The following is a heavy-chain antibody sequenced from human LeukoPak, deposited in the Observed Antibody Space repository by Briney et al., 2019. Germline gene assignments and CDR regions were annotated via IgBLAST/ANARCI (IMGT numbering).Heavy chain of an antibody. CDR2: VYYSGTT. Sequence: SETLSLTCSVSGDSISLSFYYWGWIRQPPGKALEWIGSVYYSGTTSYNPSLKSRVTISVDMSKNHFSLRLRSVTAADTAMYYCASPRGYYYDSSGYYPWGQGTLVTVSS. J-gene: IGHJ5*02. CDR1: GDSISLSFYY. CDR3: ASPRGYYYDSSGYYP. V-gene: IGHV4-39*07. D-gene: IGHD3-22*01.